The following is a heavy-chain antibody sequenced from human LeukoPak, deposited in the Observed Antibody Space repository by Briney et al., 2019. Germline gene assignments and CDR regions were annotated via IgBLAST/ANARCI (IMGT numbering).Heavy chain of an antibody. CDR2: ISYARSNK. J-gene: IGHJ4*02. CDR3: ARDPDSSGYYSLYFDY. Sequence: LSSDTPGSNIPSYPTHFVRQPPPIGLDTLTDISYARSNKYYADTVKGRFTNSRDSSKNTLYLQMNRLRAEDTAVYYCARDPDSSGYYSLYFDYWGQGTLVTVSS. CDR1: GSNIPSYP. V-gene: IGHV3-30-3*01. D-gene: IGHD3-22*01.